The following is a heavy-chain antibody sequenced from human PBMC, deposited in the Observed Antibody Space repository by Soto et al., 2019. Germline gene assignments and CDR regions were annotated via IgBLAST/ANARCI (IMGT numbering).Heavy chain of an antibody. CDR3: ARKRSPLTTSLWYFDL. CDR2: NSSSSDYI. V-gene: IGHV3-21*01. J-gene: IGHJ2*01. CDR1: GFTFSSYT. Sequence: EVQLVESGGGPVKPGGSLRLSCAASGFTFSSYTMNWVRQAPGKGLEWVSSNSSSSDYIYYADSVKGRFTISRDNAKNSLYLQMNSLRVDDTAVYHCARKRSPLTTSLWYFDLWGRGTLVTVSS. D-gene: IGHD4-17*01.